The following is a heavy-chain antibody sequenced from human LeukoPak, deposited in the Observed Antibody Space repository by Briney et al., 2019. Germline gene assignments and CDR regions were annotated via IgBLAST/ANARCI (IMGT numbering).Heavy chain of an antibody. D-gene: IGHD3-10*01. V-gene: IGHV3-13*01. CDR3: ARAITMVRGAYRGYYYGMDV. Sequence: PGGSLRLSCAASGFTFSSYDMHWVRQATGKGLEWVSAIGTAGDTYYPGSVKGRFTISRENAKNSLYLQMNSLRAGDTAVYYCARAITMVRGAYRGYYYGMDVWGQGTTVTVSS. CDR1: GFTFSSYD. CDR2: IGTAGDT. J-gene: IGHJ6*02.